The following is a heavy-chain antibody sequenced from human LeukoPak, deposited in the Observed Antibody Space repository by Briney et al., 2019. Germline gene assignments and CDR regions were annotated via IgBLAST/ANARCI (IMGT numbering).Heavy chain of an antibody. CDR1: GYTFTGYY. V-gene: IGHV1-2*02. Sequence: ASVKVSCKASGYTFTGYYMHWVRQAPGQGLEWMGWINPNSGGTNYAQKFQGRVTMTRDTSISTAYMELSRLRSDDTAVYYCARIPDILTGYAAFDPWGQGTPVTVSS. D-gene: IGHD3-9*01. CDR2: INPNSGGT. J-gene: IGHJ5*02. CDR3: ARIPDILTGYAAFDP.